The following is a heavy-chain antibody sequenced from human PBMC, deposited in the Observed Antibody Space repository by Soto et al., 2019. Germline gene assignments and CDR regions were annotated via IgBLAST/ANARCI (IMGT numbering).Heavy chain of an antibody. D-gene: IGHD3-22*01. CDR1: GFTVSSNY. CDR3: AKDTYFYDTSGYYIFDY. CDR2: IYSGGST. J-gene: IGHJ4*02. V-gene: IGHV3-53*05. Sequence: GGSLRLSCAASGFTVSSNYMSWVRQAPGKGLEWVSVIYSGGSTYYADSVKGRFTISRDNSKNTLYLQMNSLRAEDTAVYYCAKDTYFYDTSGYYIFDYWGQGTLVTVPQ.